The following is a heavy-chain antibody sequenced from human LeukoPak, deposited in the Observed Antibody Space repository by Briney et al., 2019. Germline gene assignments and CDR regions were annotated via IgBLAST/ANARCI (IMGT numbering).Heavy chain of an antibody. V-gene: IGHV3-64*01. CDR1: GFSFSSFF. CDR2: ISANGGRT. D-gene: IGHD6-13*01. CDR3: AAGTAADF. J-gene: IGHJ4*02. Sequence: PGGSLRLSCAASGFSFSSFFMHWVRQAPGKGLEYVSGISANGGRTYYANSVKGRFTISRDNAKSALYLQMHSLRLEDTAVYYCAAGTAADFWGQGTLVTVSS.